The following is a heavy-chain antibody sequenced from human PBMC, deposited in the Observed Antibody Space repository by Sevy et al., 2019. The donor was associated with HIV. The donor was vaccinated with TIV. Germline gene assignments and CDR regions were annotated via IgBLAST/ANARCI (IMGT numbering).Heavy chain of an antibody. CDR3: ASLSGYYYDSSRYYNTDAFDI. J-gene: IGHJ3*02. CDR2: INPNSGGT. D-gene: IGHD3-22*01. CDR1: GYTFTDYF. V-gene: IGHV1-2*02. Sequence: ASVKVSCKASGYTFTDYFMHWVRQAPGQGLEWMGWINPNSGGTNYAQSFRGRVTMTRDTSISTAYMELSRLGSDDTAVYYCASLSGYYYDSSRYYNTDAFDIWGQGTMVTVSS.